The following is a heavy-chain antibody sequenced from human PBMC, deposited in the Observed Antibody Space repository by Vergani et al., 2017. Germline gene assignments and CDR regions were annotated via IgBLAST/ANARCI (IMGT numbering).Heavy chain of an antibody. CDR3: AKKMERTYYDFWSGLLWIDY. D-gene: IGHD3-3*01. Sequence: EVQLLESGGGLVQPGGSLRLSCAASGFTFSSYAMSWVRQAPGKGLEWVSAISGSGGSTYYADSVKGRFTISRDNSKNTLYLQMNSLRAEDTAVYYCAKKMERTYYDFWSGLLWIDYWAREPWSPSPQ. CDR1: GFTFSSYA. J-gene: IGHJ4*02. CDR2: ISGSGGST. V-gene: IGHV3-23*01.